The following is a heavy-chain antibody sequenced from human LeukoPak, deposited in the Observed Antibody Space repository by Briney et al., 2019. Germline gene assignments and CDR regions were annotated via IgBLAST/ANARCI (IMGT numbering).Heavy chain of an antibody. CDR3: AKDAGPLKGWFDP. J-gene: IGHJ5*02. CDR2: ISSSGSTI. V-gene: IGHV3-11*04. Sequence: PGGSLRLSCAASGYTFSDYYMSWIRQAPGKGLEWVSYISSSGSTIYYADSVKGRFTISRDNAKNSLYLQMNSLRAEDTAVYYCAKDAGPLKGWFDPWGQGTLVTVSS. D-gene: IGHD6-13*01. CDR1: GYTFSDYY.